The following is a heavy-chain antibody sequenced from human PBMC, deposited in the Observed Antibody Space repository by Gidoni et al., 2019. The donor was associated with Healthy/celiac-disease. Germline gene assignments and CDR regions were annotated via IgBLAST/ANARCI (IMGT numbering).Heavy chain of an antibody. CDR2: IHHSGST. V-gene: IGHV4-34*01. J-gene: IGHJ4*02. CDR1: GGSFSGYY. D-gene: IGHD1-26*01. CDR3: ARGRISLWALSTKYYFDS. Sequence: QVQLQQWGAGLLKPSETLSLTCAVYGGSFSGYYWSWIRQPPGKVLEWIGEIHHSGSTNYNPSLTRRVTISVDTSKNQFSLKLSSVTAADTAVYYCARGRISLWALSTKYYFDSWGQGTLVTVSS.